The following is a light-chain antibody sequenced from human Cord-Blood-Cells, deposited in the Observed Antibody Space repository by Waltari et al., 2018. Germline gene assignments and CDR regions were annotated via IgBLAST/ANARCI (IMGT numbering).Light chain of an antibody. CDR1: SSDVGGYNY. CDR2: DVS. Sequence: QSALTQPRSVSGSPGQSVTISCTGTSSDVGGYNYVSWYQQHPGKAPKLMIYDVSKRPSGVHARVSGSKSDNAASLTISGLQADDEADYYCGSYAGSFVVVGGGTKLTVL. J-gene: IGLJ2*01. CDR3: GSYAGSFVV. V-gene: IGLV2-11*01.